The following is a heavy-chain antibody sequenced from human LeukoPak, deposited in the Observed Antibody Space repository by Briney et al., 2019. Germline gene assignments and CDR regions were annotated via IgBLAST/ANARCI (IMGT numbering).Heavy chain of an antibody. CDR3: TTDSLRVPDFDY. Sequence: GGSLRLSCAASGFTVSKAWMTWVRQAPGKGLEWVGRIKRKTDGGTTDYAAPVKGRFTISRDDSENTLYLQMNSLKTDDTAVYFCTTDSLRVPDFDYWGQGTLVTVSS. J-gene: IGHJ4*02. V-gene: IGHV3-15*01. CDR1: GFTVSKAW. CDR2: IKRKTDGGTT.